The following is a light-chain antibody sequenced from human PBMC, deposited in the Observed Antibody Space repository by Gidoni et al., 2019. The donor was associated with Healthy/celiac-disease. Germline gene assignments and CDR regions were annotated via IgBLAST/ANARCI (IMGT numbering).Light chain of an antibody. CDR1: NIGTKS. V-gene: IGLV3-21*04. CDR2: NDS. Sequence: SYVLTQPPSVSVAPGKTARIACGGNNIGTKSVHLYQQKPGQAPVLVIYNDSDRPSGIPERFSGSNSENTATLTVSRVEAGDEADYYCQVWDSSTDHLVFGGGTKLTVL. CDR3: QVWDSSTDHLV. J-gene: IGLJ2*01.